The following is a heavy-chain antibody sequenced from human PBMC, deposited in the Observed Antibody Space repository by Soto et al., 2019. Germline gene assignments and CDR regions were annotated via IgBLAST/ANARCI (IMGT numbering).Heavy chain of an antibody. V-gene: IGHV3-23*01. CDR2: IRRSGGSP. CDR1: GFPFSNYA. Sequence: GGSLRLSCSASGFPFSNYAMSWVRQAPGKGLEWVSAIRRSGGSPYYADSVRGRFTVSRDNSKHTLYLQMNSLRAEDTAVYYCARRLDYDILTGTIDYWGQGTLVTVSS. CDR3: ARRLDYDILTGTIDY. D-gene: IGHD3-9*01. J-gene: IGHJ4*02.